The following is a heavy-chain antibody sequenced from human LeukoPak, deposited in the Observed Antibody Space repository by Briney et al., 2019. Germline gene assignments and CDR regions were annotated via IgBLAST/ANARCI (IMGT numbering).Heavy chain of an antibody. V-gene: IGHV1-46*01. D-gene: IGHD6-19*01. Sequence: ASVKVSCKASGYTFTSYYMHWVRQAPGQGLEWMGIINPSGGSTSYAQKFQGRVTMTRDTSTSTVYMELSSLRSEDAAVYYCARERGGSGWYEYYFDYWGQGTLVTVSS. CDR3: ARERGGSGWYEYYFDY. CDR2: INPSGGST. CDR1: GYTFTSYY. J-gene: IGHJ4*02.